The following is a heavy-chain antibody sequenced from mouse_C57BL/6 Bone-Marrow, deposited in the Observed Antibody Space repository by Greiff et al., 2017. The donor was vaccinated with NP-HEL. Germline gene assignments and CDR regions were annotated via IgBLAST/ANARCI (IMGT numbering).Heavy chain of an antibody. J-gene: IGHJ1*03. CDR1: GYTFTDYY. D-gene: IGHD1-1*01. CDR2: INPYNGGT. V-gene: IGHV1-19*01. CDR3: ARSDYYGSSYVYFDV. Sequence: VQLQQSGPVLVKPGASVKMSCKASGYTFTDYYMNWVKQSHGKSLEWIGVINPYNGGTSYNQKFKGKATLTVDKSSSTAYMELNSLTSEDSAVDDCARSDYYGSSYVYFDVWGTGTTVTVSS.